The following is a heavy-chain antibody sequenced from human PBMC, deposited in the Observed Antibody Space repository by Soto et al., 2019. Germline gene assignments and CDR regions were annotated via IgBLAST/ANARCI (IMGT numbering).Heavy chain of an antibody. CDR2: MNPNSGNT. J-gene: IGHJ4*02. CDR3: ARERTRPNYFDY. D-gene: IGHD1-7*01. Sequence: QVQLVQSGAEVKKPGASVKVSCKASGYTFTSYDINWGRQATGQGLEWMGWMNPNSGNTAYAQKFQGRVTMTRNTSISTAYMELSSLRSEDTAVYYCARERTRPNYFDYWGQGTLVTVSS. V-gene: IGHV1-8*01. CDR1: GYTFTSYD.